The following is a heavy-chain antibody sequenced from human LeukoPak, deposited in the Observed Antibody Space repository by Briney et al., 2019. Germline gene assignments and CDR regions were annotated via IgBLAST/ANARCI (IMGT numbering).Heavy chain of an antibody. D-gene: IGHD2-2*02. Sequence: SVKVSCKASGGTFITYTMIWVRQAPGQGLEWMGRMITTLGIAKYAQKFQGRVTITADKSTSTAYMELSSLRSEDTAMYFCAREYPRAFDIWGQGTMVTVSS. J-gene: IGHJ3*02. V-gene: IGHV1-69*04. CDR3: AREYPRAFDI. CDR1: GGTFITYT. CDR2: MITTLGIA.